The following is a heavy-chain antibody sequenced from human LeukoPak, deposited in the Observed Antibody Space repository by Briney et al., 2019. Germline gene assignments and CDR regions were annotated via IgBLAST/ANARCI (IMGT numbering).Heavy chain of an antibody. CDR2: ISWNSGSI. D-gene: IGHD2-21*01. CDR3: AKAIFQGFDN. J-gene: IGHJ4*02. CDR1: GFTFDNYA. Sequence: PGRSLRLSCAASGFTFDNYAMHWVRQAPGKGLEWVSGISWNSGSIGYADSVKGRFTILRDNAKNSLYLQMNSLRVEDTAFYYCAKAIFQGFDNWGQGTLVTVSS. V-gene: IGHV3-9*01.